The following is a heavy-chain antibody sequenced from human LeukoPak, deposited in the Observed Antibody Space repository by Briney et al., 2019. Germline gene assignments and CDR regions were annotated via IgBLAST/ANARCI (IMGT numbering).Heavy chain of an antibody. CDR2: ISAYSGNT. J-gene: IGHJ4*02. D-gene: IGHD2-15*01. Sequence: ASVKVSCKASGYTFTSYGISWVRQAPGQGLEWMGWISAYSGNTNYAQKLQGRVTMTTDTSTSTAYMELRSLRSDDTAVYYCATDIVVVVAATTDYWGQGTLVTVSS. CDR1: GYTFTSYG. V-gene: IGHV1-18*01. CDR3: ATDIVVVVAATTDY.